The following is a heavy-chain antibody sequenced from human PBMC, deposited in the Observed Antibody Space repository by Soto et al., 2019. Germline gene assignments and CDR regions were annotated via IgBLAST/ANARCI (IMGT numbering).Heavy chain of an antibody. CDR3: ASHYDILTGYDY. V-gene: IGHV3-23*01. J-gene: IGHJ4*02. CDR1: GFTFSNYA. D-gene: IGHD3-9*01. CDR2: ISGSGGRT. Sequence: PGGSLRLSCAAAGFTFSNYAMSWVRQAPGKGLEWVSAISGSGGRTFYADSVKGRFTISRDNSKDTLYVQMNSLRDEDTAVYYCASHYDILTGYDYWGQGTLVTVSS.